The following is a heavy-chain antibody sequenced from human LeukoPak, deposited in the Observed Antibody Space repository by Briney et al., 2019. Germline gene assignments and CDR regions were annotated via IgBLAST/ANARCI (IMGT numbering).Heavy chain of an antibody. Sequence: GGSLRLSCAASGFIFSDYYMSWIRQAPGKGLECLSYISDSGRSTNHADSVKGQFTISRDNAKNLLYLQMNSLRAEDTAVYYCGRHYDYWGQGTLVTVSS. CDR3: GRHYDY. CDR2: ISDSGRST. J-gene: IGHJ4*02. CDR1: GFIFSDYY. V-gene: IGHV3-11*03.